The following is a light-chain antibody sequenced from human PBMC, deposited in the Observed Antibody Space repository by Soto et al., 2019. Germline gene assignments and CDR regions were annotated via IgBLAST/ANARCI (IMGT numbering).Light chain of an antibody. CDR2: CAS. CDR1: QSVLYSSNNKNY. V-gene: IGKV4-1*01. CDR3: QQYYSTRT. J-gene: IGKJ1*01. Sequence: DIVMTQSPDSLAVSLGERATINCKSSQSVLYSSNNKNYLDWYQQKPGQPPKLLIYCASTRESGVPDRFSGSGSGTDFTLTVSSLQAEDVAVYYCQQYYSTRTFGQGTKVEIK.